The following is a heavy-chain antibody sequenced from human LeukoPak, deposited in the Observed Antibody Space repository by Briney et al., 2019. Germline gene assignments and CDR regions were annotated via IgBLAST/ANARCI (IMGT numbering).Heavy chain of an antibody. V-gene: IGHV4-59*01. CDR1: GGSISSYY. Sequence: SETLSLTCTVSGGSISSYYWSWIRQPPGKGLEWIGYIYYSGSTKYNPSLKSRVTISVHTSKNQFSLKLSSVTAADTAVYYCARGHDYGDPPPLVYWGQGTLVTVSS. CDR2: IYYSGST. D-gene: IGHD4-17*01. CDR3: ARGHDYGDPPPLVY. J-gene: IGHJ4*02.